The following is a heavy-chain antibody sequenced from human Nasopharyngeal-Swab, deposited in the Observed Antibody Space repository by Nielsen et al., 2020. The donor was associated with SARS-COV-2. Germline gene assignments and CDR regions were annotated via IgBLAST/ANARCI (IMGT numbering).Heavy chain of an antibody. D-gene: IGHD3-16*01. CDR3: AKVGGGVDY. J-gene: IGHJ4*02. V-gene: IGHV3-23*01. CDR2: ISFGGVTT. Sequence: GESLKISCATSGFTFISYAMRWVRQAPGKGLEWVSGISFGGVTTYYADSVKGRFTISRDNSKNTLYLQMNRLRAEDTAVYYCAKVGGGVDYWGQGTLVTVSS. CDR1: GFTFISYA.